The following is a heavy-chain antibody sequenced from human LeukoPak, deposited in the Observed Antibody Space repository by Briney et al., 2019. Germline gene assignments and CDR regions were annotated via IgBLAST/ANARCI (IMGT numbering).Heavy chain of an antibody. CDR1: GGSISPYY. J-gene: IGHJ6*03. CDR2: IYTSEST. Sequence: PSETLSLTCTVSGGSISPYYWSWIRQPAGKGLEWIGRIYTSESTNYNPSLKSLVTMSVDTSKNQFSLKLSSVTAADTAVYYCARDRDFWSGSPPPYYYMDVWGKGTTVTVSS. D-gene: IGHD3-3*01. CDR3: ARDRDFWSGSPPPYYYMDV. V-gene: IGHV4-4*07.